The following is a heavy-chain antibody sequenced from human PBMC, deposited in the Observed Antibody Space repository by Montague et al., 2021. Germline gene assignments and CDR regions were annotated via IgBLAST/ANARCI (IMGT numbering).Heavy chain of an antibody. CDR2: IHYSTNY. CDR1: GASITSNF. D-gene: IGHD6-13*01. V-gene: IGHV4-59*12. Sequence: SETLSLTCTVSGASITSNFWYWIRLPPAPGLGLNWNITIHYSTNYNYNSSLKSRITMSADTSKNQFSLKLSSVTAADTAIYHCARVFSSWYVGWFDPWGQGTLVTVSS. J-gene: IGHJ5*02. CDR3: ARVFSSWYVGWFDP.